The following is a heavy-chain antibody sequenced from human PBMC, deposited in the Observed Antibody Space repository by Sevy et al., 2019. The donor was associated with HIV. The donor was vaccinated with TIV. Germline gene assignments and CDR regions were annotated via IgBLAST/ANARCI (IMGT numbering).Heavy chain of an antibody. J-gene: IGHJ4*02. CDR3: ATGRDYGSGSYDY. CDR1: GFSFDRYG. Sequence: GGSLRLSCAASGFSFDRYGMHWVRQAPGKGLEWVAVILYEGINKDYGDSVRGRFTISRDNSMNTLYLQMNSLRVDDTAVYYCATGRDYGSGSYDYWGPGTLVTVSS. V-gene: IGHV3-33*01. D-gene: IGHD3-10*01. CDR2: ILYEGINK.